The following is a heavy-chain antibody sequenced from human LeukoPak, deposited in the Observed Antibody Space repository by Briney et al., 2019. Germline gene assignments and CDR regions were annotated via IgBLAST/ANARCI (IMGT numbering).Heavy chain of an antibody. CDR2: IKEDGSEK. Sequence: PGGSLRLSCSASGFSFSRYWMNWVRQAPGKGLEWVANIKEDGSEKYYVDSVKGRFTISRDNAKNSLYLQMNSLRAEDTAVYYCAKLGITMIGGVWGKGTTVTISS. CDR3: AKLGITMIGGV. V-gene: IGHV3-7*01. D-gene: IGHD3-10*02. CDR1: GFSFSRYW. J-gene: IGHJ6*04.